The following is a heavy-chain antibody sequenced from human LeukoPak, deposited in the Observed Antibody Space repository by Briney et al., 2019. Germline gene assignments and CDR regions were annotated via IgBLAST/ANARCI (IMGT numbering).Heavy chain of an antibody. J-gene: IGHJ3*02. CDR2: IYYSGST. V-gene: IGHV4-39*07. CDR3: ARDLAGNLDAFDI. Sequence: SETLSLTCTVSGGSISSSSYYWGWIRQPPGKGLEWIGSIYYSGSTYYNPSLKSRVTISVDTSKNQFSLKLSSVTAADTAVYYCARDLAGNLDAFDIWGQGTMVTVSS. CDR1: GGSISSSSYY.